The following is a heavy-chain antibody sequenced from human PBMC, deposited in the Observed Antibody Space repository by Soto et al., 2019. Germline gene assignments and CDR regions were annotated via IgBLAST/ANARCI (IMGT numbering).Heavy chain of an antibody. D-gene: IGHD1-26*01. J-gene: IGHJ3*02. CDR2: IYYSGST. CDR1: GGSISSYY. Sequence: SETLSPTSTVRGGSISSYYWSWIRQPPGKGLEWIGYIYYSGSTNYNPSLKSRVTISVDTSKNQFSLKLSSITAADTAVYYCARSGSYYAFDIWGEGRTGTIS. CDR3: ARSGSYYAFDI. V-gene: IGHV4-59*01.